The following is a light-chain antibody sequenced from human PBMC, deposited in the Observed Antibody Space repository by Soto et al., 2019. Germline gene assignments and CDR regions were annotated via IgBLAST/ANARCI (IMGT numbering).Light chain of an antibody. CDR2: EGT. V-gene: IGLV2-23*01. J-gene: IGLJ2*01. CDR1: SSDVGSYNL. Sequence: QSALTQPASVSGSPGQSITISCTGTSSDVGSYNLVSWYQQHPGKAPRLMIYEGTKRPSGVSNRFSGSKSGNTASLTISGLQAEDEADYYCCSVVFGVGTKLTVL. CDR3: CSVV.